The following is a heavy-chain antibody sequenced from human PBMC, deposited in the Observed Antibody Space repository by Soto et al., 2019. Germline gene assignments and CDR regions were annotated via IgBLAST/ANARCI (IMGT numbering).Heavy chain of an antibody. J-gene: IGHJ6*02. CDR3: ARVTPATPYYAMDV. Sequence: QLQLQESGPGLVKPSQNLSLTCVVSGGTINGGSYSWSWIRQPPGKGLEWIGYMYHTGRTYYNASLSGRATISVDRSKNQFFLNLTSVTAADTAVYYCARVTPATPYYAMDVWGQGTTVTVSS. D-gene: IGHD2-2*02. CDR2: MYHTGRT. V-gene: IGHV4-30-2*01. CDR1: GGTINGGSYS.